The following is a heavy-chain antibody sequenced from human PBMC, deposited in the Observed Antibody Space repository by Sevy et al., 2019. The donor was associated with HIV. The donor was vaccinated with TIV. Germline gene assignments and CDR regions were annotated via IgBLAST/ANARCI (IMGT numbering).Heavy chain of an antibody. J-gene: IGHJ5*02. CDR1: GFTFSSYA. CDR2: ISGSGGST. CDR3: AKARLLWFREALLFDP. D-gene: IGHD3-10*01. V-gene: IGHV3-23*01. Sequence: GSLRLSCAASGFTFSSYAMSWVRQAPGKGLEWVSAISGSGGSTYYADSVKGRFTISRDNSKNTLYLQMNSLRAEDTAVYYCAKARLLWFREALLFDPWGQGTLVTVSS.